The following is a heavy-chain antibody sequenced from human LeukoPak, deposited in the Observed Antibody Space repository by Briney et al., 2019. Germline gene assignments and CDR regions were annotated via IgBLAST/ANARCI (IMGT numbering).Heavy chain of an antibody. Sequence: PGGSLRLSCAASGFTFSDYYMNWIRQAPGKGLEWISYISGSGSIIYYAGSVKGRFTISRDNAKNSLYLQMNSLRAEDTAVYYCARSGMAINWGQGTLVTVSS. V-gene: IGHV3-11*01. CDR1: GFTFSDYY. J-gene: IGHJ4*02. D-gene: IGHD2-8*01. CDR3: ARSGMAIN. CDR2: ISGSGSII.